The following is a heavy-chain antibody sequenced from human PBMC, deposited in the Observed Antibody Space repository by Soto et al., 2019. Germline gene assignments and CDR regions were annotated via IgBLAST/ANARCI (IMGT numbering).Heavy chain of an antibody. CDR2: IYYSGST. V-gene: IGHV4-39*01. CDR3: ARHDPRPARHIVVVIAIHAFDI. J-gene: IGHJ3*02. Sequence: QLQLQESGPGLVKPSETLSLTCTVSGGSISSSSYYWGWIRQPPGKGLEWIGSIYYSGSTYYNPSLKSRVTISVDTSKNQCSLKLSSVTAADTAVYYCARHDPRPARHIVVVIAIHAFDIWGQGTMVTVSS. CDR1: GGSISSSSYY. D-gene: IGHD2-21*01.